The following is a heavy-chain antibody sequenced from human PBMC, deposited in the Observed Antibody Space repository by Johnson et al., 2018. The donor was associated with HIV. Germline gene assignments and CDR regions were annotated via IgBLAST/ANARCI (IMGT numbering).Heavy chain of an antibody. J-gene: IGHJ3*02. CDR3: TRSQGSGEGAFDI. CDR1: GFTFTTYG. V-gene: IGHV3-33*08. D-gene: IGHD2-21*01. CDR2: IRYDGSNK. Sequence: QVQLVESGGGVVQPGRSLRLSCAASGFTFTTYGMHWVRQAPGKGLEWVAFIRYDGSNKYYADSVKGRFTISRDNAKNSLYLQMNSLRAEDTAVYYCTRSQGSGEGAFDIWGQGTMVTVSS.